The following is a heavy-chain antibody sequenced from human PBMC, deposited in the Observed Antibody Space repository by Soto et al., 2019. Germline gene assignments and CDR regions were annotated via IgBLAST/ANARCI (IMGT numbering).Heavy chain of an antibody. J-gene: IGHJ3*02. V-gene: IGHV4-31*03. CDR2: IYYSGST. CDR3: ARDSGTTQCRLDI. Sequence: SETLSLTCTVSGGSISSGGYYWSWIRQHPGKGLEWIGYIYYSGSTYYNPSLKRRLTISVDTSKNQFSLKLSSVTAADMAVYYCARDSGTTQCRLDIWGQGTMVTVSS. D-gene: IGHD1-7*01. CDR1: GGSISSGGYY.